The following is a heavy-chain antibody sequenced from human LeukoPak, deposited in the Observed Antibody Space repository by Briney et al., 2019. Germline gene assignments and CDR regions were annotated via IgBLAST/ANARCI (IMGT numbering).Heavy chain of an antibody. V-gene: IGHV3-11*06. Sequence: GASLRLSCAASGCPFSEYSMMWVRQAPGKGLEWISYIGISSGNTKYADSVKGRFTVSGDNARNSLYLQMNSLRVEDTAVYYCARDHNYAFDNWGQGTLVTVSS. D-gene: IGHD1-1*01. CDR1: GCPFSEYS. CDR3: ARDHNYAFDN. CDR2: IGISSGNT. J-gene: IGHJ4*02.